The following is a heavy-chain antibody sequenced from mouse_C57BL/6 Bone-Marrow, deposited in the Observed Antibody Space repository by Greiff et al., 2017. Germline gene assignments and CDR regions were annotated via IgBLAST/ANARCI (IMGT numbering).Heavy chain of an antibody. CDR2: INPGSGGT. CDR1: GYAFTNYL. CDR3: ARLGPYPYYFDY. J-gene: IGHJ2*01. D-gene: IGHD2-10*01. Sequence: VKVVESGAELVRPGTSVKVSCKASGYAFTNYLIEWVKQRPGQGLEWIGVINPGSGGTNYNEKFKGKATLTADKSSSTAYMQLSSLTSVDSAVYFCARLGPYPYYFDYWGQGTTLTVSS. V-gene: IGHV1-54*01.